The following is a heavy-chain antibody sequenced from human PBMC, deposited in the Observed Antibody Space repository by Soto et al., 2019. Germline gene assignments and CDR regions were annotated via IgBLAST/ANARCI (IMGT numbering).Heavy chain of an antibody. D-gene: IGHD6-13*01. J-gene: IGHJ4*02. CDR1: GFTFSSYG. Sequence: QVQLVESGGGVVQPGRSLRLSCAASGFTFSSYGMHWVRQAPGKGLEWVAVIWYDGSNKYYADSVKGRFTISRDNSKNTLYLQMKGLRAEDTAVYYCERSRAATPLDYWGQGTLVTVSS. CDR2: IWYDGSNK. V-gene: IGHV3-33*01. CDR3: ERSRAATPLDY.